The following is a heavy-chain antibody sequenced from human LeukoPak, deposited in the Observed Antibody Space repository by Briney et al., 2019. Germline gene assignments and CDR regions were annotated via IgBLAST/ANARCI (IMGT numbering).Heavy chain of an antibody. CDR3: ARGQESSSDANYYYYMDV. J-gene: IGHJ6*03. CDR2: ISTNNGNT. D-gene: IGHD6-6*01. CDR1: GYTFTNYG. Sequence: ASVKVSCKASGYTFTNYGVSWVRQAPGQGLEWMGWISTNNGNTNYAQKFQGRVTMTTDIFTSTAYMELRSLRSEDTAVYYCARGQESSSDANYYYYMDVWGKGTTVTVSS. V-gene: IGHV1-18*01.